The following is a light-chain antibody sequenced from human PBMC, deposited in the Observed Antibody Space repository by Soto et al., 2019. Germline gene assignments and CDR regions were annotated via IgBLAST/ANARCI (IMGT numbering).Light chain of an antibody. CDR1: SSDVGGYNY. CDR2: EVS. J-gene: IGLJ2*01. CDR3: SSYAGSQEV. Sequence: QSALTQPPSASGSPGQSVTISCTGTSSDVGGYNYVSWYQHHPGKAPKLMIYEVSKRPSGVPDRFSGSKSGNTASLTVSGLQAEDEADYYCSSYAGSQEVFGGGTQLTVL. V-gene: IGLV2-8*01.